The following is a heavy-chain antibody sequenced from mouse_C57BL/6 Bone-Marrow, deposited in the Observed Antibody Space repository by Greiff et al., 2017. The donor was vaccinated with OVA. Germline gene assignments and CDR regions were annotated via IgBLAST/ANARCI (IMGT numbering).Heavy chain of an antibody. Sequence: QVQLQQPGAELVMPGASVKLSCKASGYTFTSYWMHWVKQRPGQGLEWIGEIDPSDSYTNYTQKFKGKSTLTVDKSSSTAYMQLSSLTSEDSAVYYGARWDYYGNFDCWGQGTTLTVSS. J-gene: IGHJ2*01. V-gene: IGHV1-69*01. CDR3: ARWDYYGNFDC. CDR1: GYTFTSYW. CDR2: IDPSDSYT. D-gene: IGHD1-1*01.